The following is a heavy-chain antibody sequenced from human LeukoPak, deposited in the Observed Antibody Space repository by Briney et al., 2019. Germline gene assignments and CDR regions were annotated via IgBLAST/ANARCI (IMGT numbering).Heavy chain of an antibody. Sequence: ASVKVSRKASGYTFTGYYMHWVRQAPGQGLEWMGWINPNSGGTNYAQKFQGRVTMTRDTSISTAYMELSRLRSDDTAVYYCARGRGFYDLWSGYYNPDDYWGQGTLVTVSS. CDR1: GYTFTGYY. D-gene: IGHD3-3*01. CDR3: ARGRGFYDLWSGYYNPDDY. CDR2: INPNSGGT. V-gene: IGHV1-2*02. J-gene: IGHJ4*02.